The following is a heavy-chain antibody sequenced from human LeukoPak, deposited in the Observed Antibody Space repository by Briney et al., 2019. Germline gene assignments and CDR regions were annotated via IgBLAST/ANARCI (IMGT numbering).Heavy chain of an antibody. CDR1: GFTVSSNS. D-gene: IGHD3-10*01. V-gene: IGHV3-66*04. Sequence: GGSLRLSCAASGFTVSSNSMGWVRQAPGKGLEWVSVIYSGSSTYYADSVKGRFTISRDNSKNTLYLQMNSLRAEDTAVYYCARLSYYGSGSYNGAYYGMDVWGQGTTVTVSS. J-gene: IGHJ6*02. CDR2: IYSGSST. CDR3: ARLSYYGSGSYNGAYYGMDV.